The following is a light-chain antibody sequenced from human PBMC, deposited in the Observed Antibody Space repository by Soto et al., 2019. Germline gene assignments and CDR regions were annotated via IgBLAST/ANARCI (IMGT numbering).Light chain of an antibody. Sequence: DIQMTQSPSTLSASVGDRVTITCRASQSVSIWLAWYQQKPGKAPKLLIYKASSLQSGVPSRFSGNGSGTEFTLTISSLQPDDFATYYCQHYNNYYTFGQGTKLEIK. V-gene: IGKV1-5*03. CDR2: KAS. J-gene: IGKJ2*01. CDR1: QSVSIW. CDR3: QHYNNYYT.